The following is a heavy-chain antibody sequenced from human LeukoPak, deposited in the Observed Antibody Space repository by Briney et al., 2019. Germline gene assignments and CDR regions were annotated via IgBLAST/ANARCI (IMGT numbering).Heavy chain of an antibody. V-gene: IGHV3-13*01. CDR1: GFTFSSYD. CDR3: ARGLRGYDSLDY. CDR2: IGTAGGT. J-gene: IGHJ4*02. Sequence: GGSLRLSCAASGFTFSSYDMHWVRQATGKGLEWVSAIGTAGGTYYPGSVKGRFTISRENAKNSLYLQMNSLRAGDTAVYYCARGLRGYDSLDYWGQGILVTVSS. D-gene: IGHD5-12*01.